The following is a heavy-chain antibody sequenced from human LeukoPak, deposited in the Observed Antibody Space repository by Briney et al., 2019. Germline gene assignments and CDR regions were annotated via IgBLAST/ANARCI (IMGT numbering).Heavy chain of an antibody. D-gene: IGHD5-18*01. Sequence: GGSLRLSCAASGFTFSSYSMNWVRQAPGKGLEWVSSISSSSSYIYYADSVKGRFTISRDNAKNSLYLQMNSLRAEDTAVYYCARGYSYGLYYFDYWGQGTLVTVSS. CDR2: ISSSSSYI. V-gene: IGHV3-21*01. CDR3: ARGYSYGLYYFDY. J-gene: IGHJ4*02. CDR1: GFTFSSYS.